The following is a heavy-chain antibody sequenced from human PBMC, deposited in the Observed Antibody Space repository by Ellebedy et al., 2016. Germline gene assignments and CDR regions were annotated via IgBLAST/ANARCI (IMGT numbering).Heavy chain of an antibody. Sequence: ASVKVSCXASGYTFTGYYMHWVRQAPGQGLEWMGWINPNSGGTNYAQKFQGRVTMTRDTSISTAYMELSRLRSGDTAVYYCARAVEGLGRIDYWGQGTLVTVSS. CDR3: ARAVEGLGRIDY. CDR1: GYTFTGYY. J-gene: IGHJ4*02. CDR2: INPNSGGT. V-gene: IGHV1-2*02. D-gene: IGHD3/OR15-3a*01.